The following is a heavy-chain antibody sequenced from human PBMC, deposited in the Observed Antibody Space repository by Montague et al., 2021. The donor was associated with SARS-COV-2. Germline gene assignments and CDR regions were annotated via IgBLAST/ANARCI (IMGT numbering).Heavy chain of an antibody. Sequence: TLSLTCTVSIGSISSGSYYWSWIRQPAGKGLEWIGRIYTSGSTNYNPSLKSQVTISVDTSKNQFSLKLSSVTAADTAVYYCARDGYSSGWNGLHWFDPWGQGTLVTVSS. J-gene: IGHJ5*02. CDR2: IYTSGST. CDR1: IGSISSGSYY. CDR3: ARDGYSSGWNGLHWFDP. D-gene: IGHD6-25*01. V-gene: IGHV4-61*02.